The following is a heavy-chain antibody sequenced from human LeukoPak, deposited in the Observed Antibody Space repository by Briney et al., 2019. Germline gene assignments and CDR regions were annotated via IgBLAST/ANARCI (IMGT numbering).Heavy chain of an antibody. D-gene: IGHD6-13*01. J-gene: IGHJ4*02. CDR3: ARDRAAADLDY. Sequence: PGGSLRLSCAASGFTFSSYAMHWVRQAPGKGLEWVAVMSYDGSNKYYADSVKGRFTISRDNSKNTLYLQMNSLRAEDTAVYYCARDRAAADLDYWGQGTLVTVSS. CDR2: MSYDGSNK. V-gene: IGHV3-30-3*01. CDR1: GFTFSSYA.